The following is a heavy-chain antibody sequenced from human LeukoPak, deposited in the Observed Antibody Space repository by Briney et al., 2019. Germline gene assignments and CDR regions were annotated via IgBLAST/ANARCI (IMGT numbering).Heavy chain of an antibody. J-gene: IGHJ4*02. D-gene: IGHD5-24*01. V-gene: IGHV4-39*01. CDR2: IYYSGST. CDR1: GGSISSSSYY. Sequence: SEALSLTCTVSGGSISSSSYYWGWIRQPPGKGLEWIGSIYYSGSTYYNPSLKSRVTISVDTSKNQFSLKLSSVTAADTAVYYCAVGRDGYKHIFDYWGQGTLVTVSS. CDR3: AVGRDGYKHIFDY.